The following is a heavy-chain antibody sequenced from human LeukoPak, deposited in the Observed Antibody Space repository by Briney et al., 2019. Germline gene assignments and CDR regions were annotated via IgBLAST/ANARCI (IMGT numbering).Heavy chain of an antibody. CDR1: GFTFSSYS. Sequence: GGSLRLSCAASGFTFSSYSMNWVRQAPGKGLEWVSSISSGSSYIYYADSVKGRFTISRDNAKNSLYLQMNSLRAEDTAVYYCAREAYDSSGLGYWGQGTLVTVSS. CDR3: AREAYDSSGLGY. V-gene: IGHV3-21*01. CDR2: ISSGSSYI. J-gene: IGHJ4*02. D-gene: IGHD3-22*01.